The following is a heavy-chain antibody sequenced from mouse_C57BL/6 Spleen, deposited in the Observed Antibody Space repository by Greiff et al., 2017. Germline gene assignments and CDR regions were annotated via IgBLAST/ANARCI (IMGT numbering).Heavy chain of an antibody. V-gene: IGHV5-6*01. CDR1: GFTFSSYG. Sequence: EVQLQESGGDLVKPGGSLKLSCAASGFTFSSYGMSWVRQTPDKRLEWVATISSGGSYTYYPDRVKGRFTISRDNAKNTLYLQLSSLKSEDTAMYYCASLPPNEGYFDYWGQGTTLTVSS. J-gene: IGHJ2*01. CDR3: ASLPPNEGYFDY. D-gene: IGHD2-10*01. CDR2: ISSGGSYT.